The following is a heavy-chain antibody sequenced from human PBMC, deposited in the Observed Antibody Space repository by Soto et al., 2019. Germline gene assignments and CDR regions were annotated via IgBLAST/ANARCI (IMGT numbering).Heavy chain of an antibody. D-gene: IGHD3-22*01. Sequence: QVQLVQSGAEVKKPGSSVKVSCQASGGTFSSYAISWVRQAPGQGLEWMGGIIPIFGTANYAQKFQGRVTITADEATSTAYMELSSLRSADTAGYYCAREETVYDTTVLHWGQGPLVTVSS. V-gene: IGHV1-69*12. J-gene: IGHJ1*01. CDR2: IIPIFGTA. CDR3: AREETVYDTTVLH. CDR1: GGTFSSYA.